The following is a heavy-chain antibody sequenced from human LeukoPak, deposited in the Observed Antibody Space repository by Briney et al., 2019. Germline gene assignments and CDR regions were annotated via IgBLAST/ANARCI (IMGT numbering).Heavy chain of an antibody. D-gene: IGHD6-13*01. J-gene: IGHJ4*02. CDR2: INHSGST. V-gene: IGHV4-34*01. CDR1: GGSFSGYY. Sequence: PSETLSLTCAVYGGSFSGYYWSWIRQPPGKGLEWIGEINHSGSTNYNPSLKSRVTISVDTSKNRFSLKLSSVTAADTAVYYCARESYSSRFDYWGQGTLVTVSS. CDR3: ARESYSSRFDY.